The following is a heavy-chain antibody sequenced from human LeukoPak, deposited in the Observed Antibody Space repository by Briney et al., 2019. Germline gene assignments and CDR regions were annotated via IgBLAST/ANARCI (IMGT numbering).Heavy chain of an antibody. CDR1: GFTFSIYS. Sequence: GGSRRLSCAASGFTFSIYSMNWVRQAPGEGLEWLSYISADSNTIYYADSVKGRFTISRDNAKTSLYLQMNTLRDEDTAVYYCARDRAAPTWFFDLWGRGTLVLVSS. CDR3: ARDRAAPTWFFDL. D-gene: IGHD2-15*01. CDR2: ISADSNTI. J-gene: IGHJ2*01. V-gene: IGHV3-48*02.